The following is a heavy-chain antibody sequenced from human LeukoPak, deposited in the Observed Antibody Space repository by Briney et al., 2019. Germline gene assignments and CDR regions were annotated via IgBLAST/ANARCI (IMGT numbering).Heavy chain of an antibody. CDR1: NGSISRPSSY. CDR3: ARSLPGDLRGWLDP. J-gene: IGHJ5*02. Sequence: PSETLSLTCTVSNGSISRPSSYWSWIRQPPGKGPEWTGRIFTSGNTNYNPSLKSRVTISVDTSKNQFSLRLTSVTAADTAVYYCARSLPGDLRGWLDPWGQGTLVTVSS. CDR2: IFTSGNT. V-gene: IGHV4-61*02.